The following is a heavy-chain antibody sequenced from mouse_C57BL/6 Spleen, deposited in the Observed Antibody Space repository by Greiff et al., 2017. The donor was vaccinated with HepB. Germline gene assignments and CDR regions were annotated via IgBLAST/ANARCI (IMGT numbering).Heavy chain of an antibody. Sequence: VKVVESGAELVRPGASVTLSCKASGYTFTDYEMHWVKQTPVHGLEWIGAIDPETGGTAYNQKFKGKAILTADKSSSTAYMELRSLTSEDSAVYYCTRGGYYGSSLFAYWGQGTLVTVSA. D-gene: IGHD1-1*01. CDR3: TRGGYYGSSLFAY. J-gene: IGHJ3*01. CDR1: GYTFTDYE. V-gene: IGHV1-15*01. CDR2: IDPETGGT.